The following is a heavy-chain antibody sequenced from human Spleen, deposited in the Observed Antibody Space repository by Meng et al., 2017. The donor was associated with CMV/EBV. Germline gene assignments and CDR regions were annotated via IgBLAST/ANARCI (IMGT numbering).Heavy chain of an antibody. V-gene: IGHV3-9*01. CDR2: ISWNSGSI. Sequence: SLKISCAASGFTFDDYAMHWVRQAPGKGLEWVSGISWNSGSIGYADSVKGRFTISRDNAKNSLYLQMNSLRAEDTALYYCAKGYCSSTSCYPDDAFDIWGQGTMVTVSS. CDR1: GFTFDDYA. CDR3: AKGYCSSTSCYPDDAFDI. D-gene: IGHD2-2*01. J-gene: IGHJ3*02.